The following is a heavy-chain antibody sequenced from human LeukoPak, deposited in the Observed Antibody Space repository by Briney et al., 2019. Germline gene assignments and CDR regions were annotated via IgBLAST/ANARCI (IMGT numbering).Heavy chain of an antibody. CDR1: GYTLTELS. D-gene: IGHD3-22*01. CDR3: ATKVHYDSSGYLVHAFDI. J-gene: IGHJ3*02. Sequence: ASVKVSCKVSGYTLTELSMHWVRQAPGNGLEWMGGFDPEDGETIYAQKSQGRVTMTEDTSTDTAYMELSSLRSEDTAVYYCATKVHYDSSGYLVHAFDIWGQGTMVTVSS. V-gene: IGHV1-24*01. CDR2: FDPEDGET.